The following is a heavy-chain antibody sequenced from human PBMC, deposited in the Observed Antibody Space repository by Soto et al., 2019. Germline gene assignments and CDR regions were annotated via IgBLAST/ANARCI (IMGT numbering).Heavy chain of an antibody. V-gene: IGHV3-23*01. CDR2: VGTGGTA. D-gene: IGHD4-17*01. J-gene: IGHJ4*02. CDR1: GFTFSSYA. Sequence: GGSLRLSCAASGFTFSSYAMSWVRQAPGKGLEWVSAVGTGGTAYYADSVKGRFTISRDNSKNTVYLQMNSLRLEDTAVYYCARGPSYSDSYFDHWGQGTLVTVSS. CDR3: ARGPSYSDSYFDH.